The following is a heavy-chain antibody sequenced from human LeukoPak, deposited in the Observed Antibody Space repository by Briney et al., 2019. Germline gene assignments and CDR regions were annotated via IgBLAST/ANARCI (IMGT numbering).Heavy chain of an antibody. CDR2: MNPNSGNT. V-gene: IGHV1-8*01. J-gene: IGHJ4*02. CDR3: ARGTDGSGNFNY. D-gene: IGHD3-10*01. CDR1: GYTFTSYD. Sequence: ASVKVSCKASGYTFTSYDINWVRQATGQGLEWMGWMNPNSGNTGYAQKFQGRVTMTRNTSISTAYMELSSLRSEDTAVYYCARGTDGSGNFNYWGQGTLVTVSS.